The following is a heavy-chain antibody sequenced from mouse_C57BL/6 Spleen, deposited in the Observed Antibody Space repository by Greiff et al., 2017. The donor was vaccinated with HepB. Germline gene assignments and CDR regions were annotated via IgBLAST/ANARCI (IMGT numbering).Heavy chain of an antibody. D-gene: IGHD2-14*01. Sequence: VQLQESGAELARPGASVKMSCKASGYTFTSYTMHWVKQRPGQGLEWIGYINPSSGYTKYNQKFKDKATLTADKSSSTAYIQLSSLTSEDSAVYYCARGGTNYAMDYWGQGTSVTVSS. CDR3: ARGGTNYAMDY. CDR1: GYTFTSYT. J-gene: IGHJ4*01. V-gene: IGHV1-4*01. CDR2: INPSSGYT.